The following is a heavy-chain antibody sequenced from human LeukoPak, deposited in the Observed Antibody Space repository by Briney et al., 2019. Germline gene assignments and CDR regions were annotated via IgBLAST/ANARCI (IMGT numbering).Heavy chain of an antibody. V-gene: IGHV3-53*01. Sequence: GGSLRLSCAASGFTVSSNYMSWVRQAPGKGLEWVSVIYSGGSTYYADSVKGRFTISRDNAKNSLYLQMNSLKAEDTAIYYCAREVGTPQAFDIWGQGTMVTVSS. CDR1: GFTVSSNY. D-gene: IGHD1-26*01. CDR2: IYSGGST. CDR3: AREVGTPQAFDI. J-gene: IGHJ3*02.